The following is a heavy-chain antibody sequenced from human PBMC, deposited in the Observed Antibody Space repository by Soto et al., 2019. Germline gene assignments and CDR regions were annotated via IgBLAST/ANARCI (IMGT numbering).Heavy chain of an antibody. CDR3: ARRIGSDGMDV. V-gene: IGHV4-59*01. CDR1: GGSISSYY. Sequence: SETLSLTCTVSGGSISSYYWSWIRQPPGKGLEWIGYIYYSGSTNYDPSLKSRVTISVDTSKNQFSLKLSSVTAADTAVYYCARRIGSDGMDVWGQGTTVTVSS. J-gene: IGHJ6*02. D-gene: IGHD1-26*01. CDR2: IYYSGST.